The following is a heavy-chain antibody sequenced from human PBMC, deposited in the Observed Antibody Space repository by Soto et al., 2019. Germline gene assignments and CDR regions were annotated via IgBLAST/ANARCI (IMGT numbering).Heavy chain of an antibody. D-gene: IGHD2-21*01. CDR1: RGSISSYY. J-gene: IGHJ4*02. CDR3: ARDPPADDSYFDA. V-gene: IGHV4-59*01. CDR2: IYYSGTT. Sequence: QVQLQESGPGLVKPSETLSLTCTVSRGSISSYYWSWIRQPPGKGLEWIGYIYYSGTTHYNPSLKGRVTMSVDTSTNQFSLRLSSVTAADTAVYYCARDPPADDSYFDAWGQGTLVTVSS.